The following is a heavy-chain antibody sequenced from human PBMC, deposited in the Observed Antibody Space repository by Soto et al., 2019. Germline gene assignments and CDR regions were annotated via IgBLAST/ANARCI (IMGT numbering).Heavy chain of an antibody. CDR2: IWYDGSNK. J-gene: IGHJ6*02. Sequence: GGSLRLSCAASGFTFSSYGMHWVRQAPGKGLEWVAVIWYDGSNKYYADSVKGRFTISRDNSKNTLYLQMNSLRAEDTAVYYCARERVVVPAAPRGGNYYYYGMDVWGQGTTVTVSS. D-gene: IGHD2-2*01. V-gene: IGHV3-33*01. CDR3: ARERVVVPAAPRGGNYYYYGMDV. CDR1: GFTFSSYG.